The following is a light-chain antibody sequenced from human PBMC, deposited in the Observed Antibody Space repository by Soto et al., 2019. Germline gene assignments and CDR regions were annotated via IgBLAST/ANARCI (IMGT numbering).Light chain of an antibody. J-gene: IGKJ4*01. CDR1: QGISSW. V-gene: IGKV1-12*01. Sequence: DRQSAESGNCVALAVRRIITNTCRASQGISSWLAWYQQKPGKAPKLLIYAASSLQSGVPSRFSGSGSGTKFALGMACLQPDDSATYNCEQYDSYALTVAGGTKVDIK. CDR2: AAS. CDR3: EQYDSYALT.